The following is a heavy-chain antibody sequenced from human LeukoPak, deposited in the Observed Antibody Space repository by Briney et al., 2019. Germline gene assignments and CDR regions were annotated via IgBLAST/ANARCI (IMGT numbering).Heavy chain of an antibody. J-gene: IGHJ4*02. V-gene: IGHV3-23*01. CDR3: AKGQLWFGESPVDY. CDR1: GFTFSSYA. D-gene: IGHD3-10*01. CDR2: ISGSGGST. Sequence: PGRSLRLSCAASGFTFSSYAMSWVRQAPGKGLEWVSAISGSGGSTYYADSVKGRFTISRDNSKNTLYLRMNSLRAEDTAVYYCAKGQLWFGESPVDYWGQGTLVTVSS.